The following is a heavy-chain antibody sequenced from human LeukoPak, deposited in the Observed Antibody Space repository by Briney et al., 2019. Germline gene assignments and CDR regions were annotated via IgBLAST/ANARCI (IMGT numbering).Heavy chain of an antibody. CDR1: GYTFTGYY. J-gene: IGHJ6*02. V-gene: IGHV1-2*02. CDR3: ARDRMVITPFYYGMDV. D-gene: IGHD3-22*01. CDR2: INPNSGGT. Sequence: ASVKVSCKASGYTFTGYYMHWVRQAPGQGLEWMGWINPNSGGTNYAQKFQGRVTMTRDTSISTAYMELSRLRSDDTAVYYCARDRMVITPFYYGMDVWGQGTTATVSS.